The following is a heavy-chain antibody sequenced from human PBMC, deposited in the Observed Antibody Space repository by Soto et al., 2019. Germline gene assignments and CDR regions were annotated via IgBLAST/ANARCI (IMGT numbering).Heavy chain of an antibody. Sequence: QVQLQESGPGLVKPSETLSLTCTVSGGSISSYYWSWIRQPPGKGLEWIGYIYYSGSTNYNPSLKSRVTISVDTSNDQFSLKLSSVTAADTAVYYCAREDGSGSGYYYGMDVWGQGTTVTVSS. V-gene: IGHV4-59*01. CDR3: AREDGSGSGYYYGMDV. CDR2: IYYSGST. CDR1: GGSISSYY. D-gene: IGHD3-10*01. J-gene: IGHJ6*02.